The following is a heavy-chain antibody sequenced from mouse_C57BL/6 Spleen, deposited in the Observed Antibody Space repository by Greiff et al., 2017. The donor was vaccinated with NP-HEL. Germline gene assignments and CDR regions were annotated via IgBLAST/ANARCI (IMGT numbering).Heavy chain of an antibody. CDR3: ARNKGNYAMDY. J-gene: IGHJ4*01. CDR2: ICSGGST. V-gene: IGHV2-2*01. CDR1: GFSFTSYG. Sequence: QVQLKQSGPGLVQPSQSLSITCTVSGFSFTSYGVPWVRQSPGKGLEWLGVICSGGSTDYNAAFISRLSISKDNTKCQVLFNMNSQQADETYIYYCARNKGNYAMDYWGQGTSVTVSS.